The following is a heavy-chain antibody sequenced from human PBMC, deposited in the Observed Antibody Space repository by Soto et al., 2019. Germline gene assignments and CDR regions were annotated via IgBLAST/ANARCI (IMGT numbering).Heavy chain of an antibody. Sequence: QVQLQESGPGLVKPSETLSLTCTVSGGSISSYYWSWIRQPPGKGLEWIGYIYYSGRTNYNPSLKSRVTISVDTSKNQFSLKLSSVTAADTAVYYCARGSDYGDYVFGMDVWGQGTTVTVSS. D-gene: IGHD4-17*01. CDR2: IYYSGRT. J-gene: IGHJ6*02. CDR3: ARGSDYGDYVFGMDV. V-gene: IGHV4-59*01. CDR1: GGSISSYY.